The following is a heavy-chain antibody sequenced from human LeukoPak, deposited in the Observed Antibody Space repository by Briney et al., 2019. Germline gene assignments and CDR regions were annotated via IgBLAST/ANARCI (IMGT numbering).Heavy chain of an antibody. CDR1: GDSVSGNIAT. Sequence: SQTLSLTCAISGDSVSGNIATWNWIRQSPSRGLEWLGRTYYRSRWHNVYAESVKSRITINPETSKNQFSLLLNSVTPEDTAVYYCAKSGSYLEYLQHWGQGTPVTVSS. V-gene: IGHV6-1*01. J-gene: IGHJ1*01. CDR3: AKSGSYLEYLQH. D-gene: IGHD1-26*01. CDR2: TYYRSRWHN.